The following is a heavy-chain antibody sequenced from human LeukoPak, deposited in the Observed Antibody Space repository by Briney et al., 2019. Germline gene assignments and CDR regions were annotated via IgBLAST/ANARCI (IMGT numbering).Heavy chain of an antibody. CDR1: GFTFDDSA. V-gene: IGHV3-9*01. J-gene: IGHJ4*02. CDR2: ISWSSGSV. CDR3: ATKVPNEPAFDY. D-gene: IGHD1-14*01. Sequence: GGSLRLSCAASGFTFDDSAMHWVRQAPGKGLEWVSGISWSSGSVDYADSVKGRFTISRDNAKNSLYLQMNSLRDEDTAVYYCATKVPNEPAFDYWGQGTLVTVSS.